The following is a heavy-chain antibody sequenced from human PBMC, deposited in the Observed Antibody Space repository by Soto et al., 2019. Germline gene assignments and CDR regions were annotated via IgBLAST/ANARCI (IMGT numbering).Heavy chain of an antibody. CDR3: TRHGSGDYFLFDP. D-gene: IGHD4-17*01. J-gene: IGHJ5*02. CDR2: ASPDGTST. Sequence: PGGSLRLSCAASGFTFSSFWMHWVRQAPGKGLEWVSRASPDGTSTSYADSVKGRFTISRDNAKNTLFMQMNSLRAEDTAVYYCTRHGSGDYFLFDPWGQGTLVTVCS. V-gene: IGHV3-74*01. CDR1: GFTFSSFW.